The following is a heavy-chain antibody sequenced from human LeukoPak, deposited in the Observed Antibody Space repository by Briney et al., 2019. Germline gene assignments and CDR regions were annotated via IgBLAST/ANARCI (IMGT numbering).Heavy chain of an antibody. CDR3: ARGGGYYDSSGYPYFDY. D-gene: IGHD3-22*01. Sequence: PGGSLRLSCAASGFTVSSNYMSWVRQAPGKGLEWVSVIYSGGSTYYADSVKGRFTISRDNSKYTLYLQMNSLRAEDTAVYYCARGGGYYDSSGYPYFDYWGQGTLVTVSS. CDR1: GFTVSSNY. J-gene: IGHJ4*02. CDR2: IYSGGST. V-gene: IGHV3-53*01.